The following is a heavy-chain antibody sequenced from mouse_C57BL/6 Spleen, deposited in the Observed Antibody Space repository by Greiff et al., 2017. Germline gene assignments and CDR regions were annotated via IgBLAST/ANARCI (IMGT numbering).Heavy chain of an antibody. Sequence: VKLQQPGAELVKPGASVKLSCKASGYTFTSYWMHWVKQRPGQGLEWIGMIHPNSGSTNYNEKFKSKATLTVDKSSSTAYMQLSSLTSEDSAVYYCARGYVRCAMDYWGQGTLVTVSS. CDR3: ARGYVRCAMDY. J-gene: IGHJ4*01. CDR1: GYTFTSYW. CDR2: IHPNSGST. D-gene: IGHD2-2*01. V-gene: IGHV1-64*01.